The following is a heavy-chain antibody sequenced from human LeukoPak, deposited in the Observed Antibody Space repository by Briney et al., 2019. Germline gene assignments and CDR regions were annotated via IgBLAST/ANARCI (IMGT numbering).Heavy chain of an antibody. J-gene: IGHJ4*02. V-gene: IGHV3-74*01. CDR1: GFTFSSYW. CDR3: ASSFGPLTEY. Sequence: GGSLRLSCAASGFTFSSYWMHWVRKAQGKGLVWVSRINSDGSSTDYADSVKGRFTISRDNPKTALYLQMNSLSGEDTAVYYCASSFGPLTEYWGQGTLVTVSS. CDR2: INSDGSST. D-gene: IGHD3-16*01.